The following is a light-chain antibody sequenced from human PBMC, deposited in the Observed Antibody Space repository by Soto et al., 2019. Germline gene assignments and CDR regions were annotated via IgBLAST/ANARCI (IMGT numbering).Light chain of an antibody. CDR3: CSHAGSNIFV. J-gene: IGLJ1*01. CDR2: EVS. Sequence: QSVLTQPPSASGSPGQSVTISCTGTSGDVGGYTYVSWYQQHPGNAPKLIIYEVSQRPPGVPDRFSGSKSGNTASLTVSGLQAEDEANYYCCSHAGSNIFVFGSGTKLTVL. V-gene: IGLV2-8*01. CDR1: SGDVGGYTY.